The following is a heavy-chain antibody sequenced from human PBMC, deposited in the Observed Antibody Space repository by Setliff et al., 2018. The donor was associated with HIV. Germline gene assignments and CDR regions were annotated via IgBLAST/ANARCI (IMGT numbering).Heavy chain of an antibody. J-gene: IGHJ4*02. V-gene: IGHV3-33*08. D-gene: IGHD2-15*01. CDR3: AKHHYCSGSSCSYDF. Sequence: GGSLRLSCAASGFTFDDYGMTWVRQAPGKGLEWVAFIWYDGSNKEYGDSVKGRFTISRDNSKNTVFLQMNSLRAEDTAVYFCAKHHYCSGSSCSYDFWGRGTLVTVSS. CDR1: GFTFDDYG. CDR2: IWYDGSNK.